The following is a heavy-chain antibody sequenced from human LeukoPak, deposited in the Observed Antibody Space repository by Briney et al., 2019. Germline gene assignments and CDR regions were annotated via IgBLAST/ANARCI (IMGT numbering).Heavy chain of an antibody. CDR1: GGTFSSYA. V-gene: IGHV1-69*01. CDR3: ATIGWYYYDSSGYSVNDY. CDR2: IIPIFGTA. J-gene: IGHJ4*02. D-gene: IGHD3-22*01. Sequence: SVKVSCKASGGTFSSYAISWVRQAPGQGLEWMGGIIPIFGTANYAQKFQGRVTITADESTSTAYMELSSLRSEDTAVYYCATIGWYYYDSSGYSVNDYWGQGTLVTVSS.